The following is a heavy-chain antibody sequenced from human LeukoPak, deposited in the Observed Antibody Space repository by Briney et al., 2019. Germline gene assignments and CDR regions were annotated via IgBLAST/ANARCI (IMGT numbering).Heavy chain of an antibody. J-gene: IGHJ3*02. V-gene: IGHV3-23*01. CDR2: IGGSSGYMA. Sequence: GGSLRLSCAASGFIFSSYGMNWVRQAPGKGLEWVSGIGGSSGYMAYYAESVEGRFTISRDNSQNTLYLQMNSLRAEDTAVYYCAKDLSRGAFGMWGQGTLVTVSS. CDR1: GFIFSSYG. D-gene: IGHD3-10*01. CDR3: AKDLSRGAFGM.